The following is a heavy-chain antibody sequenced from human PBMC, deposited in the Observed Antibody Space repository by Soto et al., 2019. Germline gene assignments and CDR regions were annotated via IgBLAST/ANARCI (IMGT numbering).Heavy chain of an antibody. V-gene: IGHV4-31*03. Sequence: QGQLQQSGPGLVKPSQTLSLTCTVSGGSISSVGYYWNWVRQPPGKGLEWIGSISYSGSTYYNPSLRSXXIXSXXTAKNQFSLKLSSVTAADTAVYYCAREDKSYGYDSWGQGTLVTVSS. CDR2: ISYSGST. CDR1: GGSISSVGYY. D-gene: IGHD5-18*01. CDR3: AREDKSYGYDS. J-gene: IGHJ4*02.